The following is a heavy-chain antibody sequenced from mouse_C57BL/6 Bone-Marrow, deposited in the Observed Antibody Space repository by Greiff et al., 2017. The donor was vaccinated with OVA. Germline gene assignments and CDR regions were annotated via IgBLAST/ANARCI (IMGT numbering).Heavy chain of an antibody. CDR2: INPNNGGT. J-gene: IGHJ4*01. CDR1: GYTFTDYN. D-gene: IGHD2-4*01. Sequence: EVKLMESGPELVKPGASVTMSCKASGYTFTDYNMHWVKQSHGKSLEWIGYINPNNGGTSYNQKFKGKATLTVNKSSSTAYMELRSLTSEDSAVYYCARTGYYDYYYYAMDYWGQGTSVTVSS. V-gene: IGHV1-22*01. CDR3: ARTGYYDYYYYAMDY.